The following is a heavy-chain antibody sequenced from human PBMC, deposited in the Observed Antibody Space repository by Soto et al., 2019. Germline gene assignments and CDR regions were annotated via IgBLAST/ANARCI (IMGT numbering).Heavy chain of an antibody. V-gene: IGHV4-34*01. J-gene: IGHJ4*02. D-gene: IGHD7-27*01. Sequence: QAQLQQWGAGLLKPSETLSLTCAVYGGSFSGYYWNWLRQPPGKGLEWIGEITHSGSTNYNPSLKGRVSISVDTSRNPFSLMLSSVSAADTAVCCCARGWGRILDYGGQGTLVTVSS. CDR2: ITHSGST. CDR3: ARGWGRILDY. CDR1: GGSFSGYY.